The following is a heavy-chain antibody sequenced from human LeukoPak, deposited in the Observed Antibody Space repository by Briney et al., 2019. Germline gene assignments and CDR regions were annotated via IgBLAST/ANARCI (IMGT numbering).Heavy chain of an antibody. V-gene: IGHV3-15*01. J-gene: IGHJ5*02. CDR2: IKSHTDGATT. CDR1: GFTFTDAW. CDR3: ARDGGVDRLGVAVTDGFDP. Sequence: GRSLRLSCAASGFTFTDAWMTWVRQPPGKGLEWVGRIKSHTDGATTDYAAPVKHRFTISRDNAKNSLYLQMNSLRGEDTAVYYCARDGGVDRLGVAVTDGFDPWGQGTLVSVSS. D-gene: IGHD6-19*01.